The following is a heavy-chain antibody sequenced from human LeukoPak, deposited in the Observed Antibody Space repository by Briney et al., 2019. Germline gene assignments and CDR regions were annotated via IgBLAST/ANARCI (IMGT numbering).Heavy chain of an antibody. Sequence: SETLSLTCTVSGGSISSSSYYWGWIRQPPGKGLEWIGSIYYSGSTYYNPSLKSRVTISVDTSKNQSSLKLSSVTAADTAVYYCATGWYYYDSSGYYAPPYYFDYWGQGTLVTVSS. J-gene: IGHJ4*02. CDR3: ATGWYYYDSSGYYAPPYYFDY. CDR1: GGSISSSSYY. CDR2: IYYSGST. V-gene: IGHV4-39*01. D-gene: IGHD3-22*01.